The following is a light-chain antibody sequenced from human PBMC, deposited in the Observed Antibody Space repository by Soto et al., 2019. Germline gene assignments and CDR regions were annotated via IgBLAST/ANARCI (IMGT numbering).Light chain of an antibody. V-gene: IGKV3-15*01. CDR3: QQYNNWPPGT. Sequence: EIVMTQSPATLSVSPGDRATLSCRASQSVSSNLAWYQQKPGQAPRLLIYGASTRATGIPARFSGSGSGTEFTLTISSLQSEDFAVYYCQQYNNWPPGTFGHGTKVEIK. J-gene: IGKJ1*01. CDR1: QSVSSN. CDR2: GAS.